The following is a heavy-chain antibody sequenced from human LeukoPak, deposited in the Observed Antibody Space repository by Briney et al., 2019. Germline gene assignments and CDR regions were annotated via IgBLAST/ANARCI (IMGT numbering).Heavy chain of an antibody. J-gene: IGHJ4*02. CDR3: CRENGAFSPFGY. V-gene: IGHV4-4*02. D-gene: IGHD2-8*01. Sequence: SGTLSLTCGVSGGSITSTNWWSWVRQPPGQGLEWIGEVSLSGLTNYNPSLSSRVIMALDTSKNHLSLNLTSVTAADPAVYYCCRENGAFSPFGYWGQGTLVTVPS. CDR2: VSLSGLT. CDR1: GGSITSTNW.